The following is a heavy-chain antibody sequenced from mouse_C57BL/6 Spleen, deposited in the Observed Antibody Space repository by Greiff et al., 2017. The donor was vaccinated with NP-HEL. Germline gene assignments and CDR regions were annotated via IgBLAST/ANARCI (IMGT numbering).Heavy chain of an antibody. CDR2: ISSGGDYI. Sequence: EVQLVESGEGLVKPGGSLKLSCAASGFTFSSYAMSWVRQTPEKRLEWVAYISSGGDYIYYADTVKGRFTISRDNARNTLCLQMSSLKSEDTAMYYCTRVGNYYGSSYGYFDDWGQGTTLTVSS. CDR3: TRVGNYYGSSYGYFDD. D-gene: IGHD1-1*01. CDR1: GFTFSSYA. V-gene: IGHV5-9-1*02. J-gene: IGHJ2*01.